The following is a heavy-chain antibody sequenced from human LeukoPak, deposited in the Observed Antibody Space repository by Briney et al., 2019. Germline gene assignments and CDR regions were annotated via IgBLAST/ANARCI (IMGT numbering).Heavy chain of an antibody. V-gene: IGHV1-8*01. CDR1: GYTFTSYD. CDR3: AREPGIAVAGSFDY. D-gene: IGHD6-19*01. J-gene: IGHJ4*02. CDR2: MNPNSGNT. Sequence: GASVKVSCKASGYTFTSYDINWVRQATGQGLEWMGWMNPNSGNTGYAQKFQGRVTMTRNTSISTAYMELSSLRSEDTAVYYCAREPGIAVAGSFDYWGQGTLVTVSS.